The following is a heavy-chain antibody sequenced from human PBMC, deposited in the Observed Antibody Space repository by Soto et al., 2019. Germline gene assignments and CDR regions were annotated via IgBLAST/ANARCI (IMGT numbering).Heavy chain of an antibody. CDR2: IIQDGSEK. CDR1: GFSLSSYW. CDR3: ARGQSAPDY. J-gene: IGHJ4*02. Sequence: GGSLRLSCTVSGFSLSSYWMSWVRQAPGKGLEWVANIIQDGSEKQYVDSVKGRFTISRDNAKNSLYLQMNGLRAEDTAVYYCARGQSAPDYWGQGTLVTVSS. V-gene: IGHV3-7*01.